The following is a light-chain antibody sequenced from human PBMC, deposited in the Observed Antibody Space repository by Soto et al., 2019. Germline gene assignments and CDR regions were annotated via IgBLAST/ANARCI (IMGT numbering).Light chain of an antibody. CDR1: QSVSSN. V-gene: IGKV3-15*01. CDR3: QQYNNWWT. Sequence: DIVLTQSPDTLSLSPGERATLSCRASQSVSSNLAWYQQKPGQAPRLLIYGASARATGIPARFSGSGSGAEFTLTISSLQSEDFAVYYCQQYNNWWTFGQGTKVDIK. J-gene: IGKJ1*01. CDR2: GAS.